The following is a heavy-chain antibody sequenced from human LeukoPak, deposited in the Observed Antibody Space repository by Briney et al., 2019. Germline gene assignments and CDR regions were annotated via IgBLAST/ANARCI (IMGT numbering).Heavy chain of an antibody. CDR1: GGSISGYY. J-gene: IGHJ5*02. D-gene: IGHD2-21*02. CDR2: ISYSGST. Sequence: SETLSLTCTVSGGSISGYYWSWIRQPPGKGLEWIGYISYSGSTNYNPSLKSRITISVDTSKNQFSLKLSSVTAADTAVYYCARSGVTALSWVDPWGQGTLVTVSS. V-gene: IGHV4-59*08. CDR3: ARSGVTALSWVDP.